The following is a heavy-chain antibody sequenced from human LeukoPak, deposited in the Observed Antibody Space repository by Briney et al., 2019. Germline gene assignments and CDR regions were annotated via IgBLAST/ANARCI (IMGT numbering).Heavy chain of an antibody. CDR3: AQVGATGY. CDR2: ISPDGSGT. CDR1: GFTFSSYE. J-gene: IGHJ4*02. V-gene: IGHV3-74*01. Sequence: PGGSLRLSCAASGFTFSSYEMNWVRQAPGKGLVWVSRISPDGSGTNYADSVKGRFTISRDNAKNTLYLQMNSLRAEDTAVYYCAQVGATGYWGQGTLVTVSS. D-gene: IGHD1-26*01.